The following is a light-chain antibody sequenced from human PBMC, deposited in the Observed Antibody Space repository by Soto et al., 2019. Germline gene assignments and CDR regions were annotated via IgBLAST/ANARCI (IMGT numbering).Light chain of an antibody. CDR2: GAS. J-gene: IGKJ2*01. Sequence: EIVMTQSPATLSVSPGERATLSCRASQSISSNLAWYQQKPGQAPRLLIYGASTRATGIPARFSGSGSGTEFTLTISSLQSEDFAGYYCQQYSIWPYTFGQVTKLEIK. CDR1: QSISSN. CDR3: QQYSIWPYT. V-gene: IGKV3-15*01.